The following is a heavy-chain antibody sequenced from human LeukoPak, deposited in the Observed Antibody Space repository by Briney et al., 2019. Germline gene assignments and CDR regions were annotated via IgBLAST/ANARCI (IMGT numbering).Heavy chain of an antibody. D-gene: IGHD1-26*01. Sequence: TGGSLRLSCAASGFTFGSYWMHWVRQAPGKGLVWVSRINTDGSSTSYADSVKGRFTSSRDNAKNTLYLQMNSLRAEDTAVYYCARLSGNYYRGYYYYYMDVWGKGTTVTVSS. V-gene: IGHV3-74*01. CDR2: INTDGSST. J-gene: IGHJ6*03. CDR3: ARLSGNYYRGYYYYYMDV. CDR1: GFTFGSYW.